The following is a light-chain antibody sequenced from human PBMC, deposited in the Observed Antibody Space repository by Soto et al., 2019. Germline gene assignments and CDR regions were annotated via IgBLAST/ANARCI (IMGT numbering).Light chain of an antibody. CDR1: PTASYW. CDR2: DAS. J-gene: IGKJ1*01. Sequence: DIEMTQSPSTLSASVGDTVTITCRASPTASYWLAWYQHKPGKVPRLLIFDASKLVSGVPSRISGSGPGSDVTVIISSLKHEDSGAYYWQQYSSHSRTFGQGTKVEIK. V-gene: IGKV1-5*01. CDR3: QQYSSHSRT.